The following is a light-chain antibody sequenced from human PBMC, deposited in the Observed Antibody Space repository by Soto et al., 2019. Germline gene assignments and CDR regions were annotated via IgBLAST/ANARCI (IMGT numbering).Light chain of an antibody. V-gene: IGKV1-5*01. CDR1: QSISSW. J-gene: IGKJ1*01. CDR2: DAS. CDR3: QQYNSYSRT. Sequence: DIQMTQSPSTLSASVGDRVTITVGASQSISSWLAWYQQKPGKAPKLLIYDASSLESGVPSRFSGSGSGTEFTLTISSLQPDDFATYYCQQYNSYSRTFGQGTKVDI.